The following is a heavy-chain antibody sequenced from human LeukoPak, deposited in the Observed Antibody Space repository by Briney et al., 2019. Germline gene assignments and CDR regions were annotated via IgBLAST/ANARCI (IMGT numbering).Heavy chain of an antibody. D-gene: IGHD3-9*01. Sequence: PSETLSLTCTVSGGSISSSSYYWGWIRQPPGKGLEWIGSIYYSGSTYYNPSLQSRVTISVDTSNNQFSLKQSSVTAEDTAVYYCARHRTVPYYDILTGSLKSDAFDIWGQGTMVTVSS. CDR1: GGSISSSSYY. V-gene: IGHV4-39*01. CDR2: IYYSGST. CDR3: ARHRTVPYYDILTGSLKSDAFDI. J-gene: IGHJ3*02.